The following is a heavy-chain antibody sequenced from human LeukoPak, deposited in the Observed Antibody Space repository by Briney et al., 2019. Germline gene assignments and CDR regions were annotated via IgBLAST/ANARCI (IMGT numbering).Heavy chain of an antibody. CDR1: GFTVSDYA. CDR2: ISASGVMT. J-gene: IGHJ4*02. D-gene: IGHD1-26*01. Sequence: GGSLRLSCAASGFTVSDYAMTWVRQAPGKGLEWVSSISASGVMTYYADSVKGRFTVSRDNSKNSLYLQMKSLTAADTAVYYCAKDRSIETYYTFDHWGQGTLVSVSS. CDR3: AKDRSIETYYTFDH. V-gene: IGHV3-23*01.